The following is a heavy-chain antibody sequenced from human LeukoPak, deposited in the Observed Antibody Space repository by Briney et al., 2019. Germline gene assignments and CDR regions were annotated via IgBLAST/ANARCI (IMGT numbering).Heavy chain of an antibody. CDR1: GFTFSSYA. D-gene: IGHD3-10*01. J-gene: IGHJ1*01. Sequence: GSLRLSCAASGFTFSSYAMSWVRQAPGKGLEWVSAISGSGGSTYYADSVKGRFTISRDNSKNTLYLQMNSLRAEDTAVYYCAKWATMVRGSKSAEYFQHWGQGTLVTVSS. V-gene: IGHV3-23*01. CDR2: ISGSGGST. CDR3: AKWATMVRGSKSAEYFQH.